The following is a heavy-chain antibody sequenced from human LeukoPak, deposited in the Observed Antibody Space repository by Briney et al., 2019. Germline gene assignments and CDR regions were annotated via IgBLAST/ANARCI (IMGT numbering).Heavy chain of an antibody. V-gene: IGHV1-2*06. J-gene: IGHJ5*02. CDR3: ERDTMVRGVT. D-gene: IGHD3-10*01. Sequence: ASVKVSCKASGYTFTGYYMHWVRQAPGQGLEWMGRINPNSGGTNYAQKFQGRVTMTRDTSINTAYMELRSLRSDDTAVYYCERDTMVRGVTWGQGTLVTVSS. CDR1: GYTFTGYY. CDR2: INPNSGGT.